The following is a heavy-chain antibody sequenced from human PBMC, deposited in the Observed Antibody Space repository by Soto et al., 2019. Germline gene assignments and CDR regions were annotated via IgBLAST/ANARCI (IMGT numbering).Heavy chain of an antibody. CDR1: GFTFSNAW. V-gene: IGHV3-15*01. CDR3: WYYYGSSGYYSNDAFDI. J-gene: IGHJ3*02. CDR2: IKSKTDGGTT. Sequence: RGSLRLSCAASGFTFSNAWMSWVRQAPGKGLEWVGRIKSKTDGGTTDYAAPVKGRFTISRDDSKNTLYLQMNSLKTEDTAVYYCWYYYGSSGYYSNDAFDIWGQGTMVTVSS. D-gene: IGHD3-22*01.